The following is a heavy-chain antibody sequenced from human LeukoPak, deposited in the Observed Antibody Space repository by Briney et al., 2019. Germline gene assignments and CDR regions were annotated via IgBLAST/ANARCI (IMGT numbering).Heavy chain of an antibody. D-gene: IGHD3-3*01. V-gene: IGHV4-34*01. Sequence: SETLSLTCAVYGGSFSGYYWSWIRQPPGKGLEWIGEINHSGSTNYNPSLKSRVTISVDTSKNQFSLKLSSVTAADTAVYYCARAAYRTIFGVVIIRNWFDPWGQGTLVTVSS. CDR1: GGSFSGYY. CDR2: INHSGST. J-gene: IGHJ5*02. CDR3: ARAAYRTIFGVVIIRNWFDP.